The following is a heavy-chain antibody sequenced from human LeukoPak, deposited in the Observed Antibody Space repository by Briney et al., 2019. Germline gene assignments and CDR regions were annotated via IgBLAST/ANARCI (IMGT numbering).Heavy chain of an antibody. CDR3: ARAVGDYGDYVWYYYYGMDV. D-gene: IGHD4-17*01. CDR2: ISSSSYI. V-gene: IGHV3-21*01. J-gene: IGHJ6*02. CDR1: GFTFSSYS. Sequence: GGSLRLSCAASGFTFSSYSMNWVRQAPGKGLEWVSSISSSSYIYYADSVKGRFTISRDNAKNSLYLQMNSLRAEDTAVYYCARAVGDYGDYVWYYYYGMDVWGQGTTVTVSS.